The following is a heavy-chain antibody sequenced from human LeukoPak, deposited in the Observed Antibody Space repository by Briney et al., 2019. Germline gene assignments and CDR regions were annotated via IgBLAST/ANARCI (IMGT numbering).Heavy chain of an antibody. D-gene: IGHD6-13*01. CDR1: EFTFSGYW. V-gene: IGHV3-7*01. J-gene: IGHJ4*02. Sequence: GGSLRLSCAASEFTFSGYWMNWVRQSPGKGPEWVANINQDGSEKHYMDSVKGRFPISRDNAKNSLFLQMNSLRVEDTAVFYCARDGFVGAADYWGQGTLVTVSS. CDR3: ARDGFVGAADY. CDR2: INQDGSEK.